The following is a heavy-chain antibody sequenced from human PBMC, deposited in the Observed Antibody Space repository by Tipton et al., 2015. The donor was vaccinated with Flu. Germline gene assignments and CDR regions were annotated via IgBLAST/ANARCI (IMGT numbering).Heavy chain of an antibody. CDR2: VYYTGST. Sequence: TLSLTCTVSGGSIRGYYWNWIRQFPGKGLEWIGFVYYTGSTNYKSSLKSRVTISTDTSTNQVSLKMNSVIAADTAVYYCARGPPGPSIRAYYFDIWGQGAMVNVSS. CDR3: ARGPPGPSIRAYYFDI. J-gene: IGHJ4*02. V-gene: IGHV4-59*01. CDR1: GGSIRGYY. D-gene: IGHD2-21*01.